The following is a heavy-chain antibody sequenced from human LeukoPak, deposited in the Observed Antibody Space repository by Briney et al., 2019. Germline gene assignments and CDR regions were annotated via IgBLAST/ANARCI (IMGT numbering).Heavy chain of an antibody. CDR1: GGSISSSSYY. Sequence: SETLSLTCTVSGGSISSSSYYWGWIRQPPGKGLEWIGSIYYSGSTYYNPSLKSRVTISVDTSKNQFSLKLSSVTAADTAVYYCARLKYCGGDCYSGNWFDPWGQGTLVTVSS. J-gene: IGHJ5*02. V-gene: IGHV4-39*01. D-gene: IGHD2-21*01. CDR3: ARLKYCGGDCYSGNWFDP. CDR2: IYYSGST.